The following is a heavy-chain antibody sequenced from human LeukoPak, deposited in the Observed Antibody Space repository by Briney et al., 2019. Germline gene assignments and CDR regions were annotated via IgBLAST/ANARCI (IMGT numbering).Heavy chain of an antibody. V-gene: IGHV4-39*01. CDR2: IYYSGST. J-gene: IGHJ4*02. CDR3: ARVGRYGDYVFDY. CDR1: GGSISSSSYY. Sequence: SETLSLTCTVSGGSISSSSYYWGWIRQPPGRGLEWIGSIYYSGSTYYNPSLKSRVTISVDTSKNQFSLKLSSVTAADTAVYYCARVGRYGDYVFDYWGQGTLVTVSS. D-gene: IGHD4-17*01.